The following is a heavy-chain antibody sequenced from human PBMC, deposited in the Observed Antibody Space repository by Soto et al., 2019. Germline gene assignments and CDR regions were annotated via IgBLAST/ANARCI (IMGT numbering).Heavy chain of an antibody. CDR2: IKIKTDLETV. D-gene: IGHD3-22*01. CDR1: GFTFSSYG. CDR3: TTVAYADTLGYYSREY. V-gene: IGHV3-15*01. Sequence: WGSLRLSCAASGFTFSSYGMHWVRQAPGKGLEWVGRIKIKTDLETVDYAAPVKGRFSISRDDSKNTLYLEMRGLATEDTAVYYCTTVAYADTLGYYSREYWGKQTRVSASS. J-gene: IGHJ4*02.